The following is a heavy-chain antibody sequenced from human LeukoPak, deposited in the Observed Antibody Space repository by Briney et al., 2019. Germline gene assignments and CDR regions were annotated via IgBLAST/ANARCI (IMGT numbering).Heavy chain of an antibody. D-gene: IGHD7-27*01. CDR3: ARTTHLGIKVDY. CDR2: INHSGST. J-gene: IGHJ4*02. V-gene: IGHV4-34*01. CDR1: GGSFSGYY. Sequence: KPSETLSLTCAVYGGSFSGYYWSWIRQPPGKGLEWIGEINHSGSTNYNPSLKSRVTISVDTSKNQFSLKLSSVTAADTAVYYCARTTHLGIKVDYWGQGTLVTVSS.